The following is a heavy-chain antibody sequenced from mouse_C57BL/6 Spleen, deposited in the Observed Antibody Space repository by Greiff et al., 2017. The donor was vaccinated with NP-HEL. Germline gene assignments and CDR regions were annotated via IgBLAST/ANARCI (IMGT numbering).Heavy chain of an antibody. CDR3: ARDHGGYFDV. CDR1: GYTFTDYN. J-gene: IGHJ1*03. V-gene: IGHV1-18*01. CDR2: INPNHGGT. Sequence: EVQLQQSGPELVKPGASVKIPCKASGYTFTDYNMDWVKQSHGKSLEWIGDINPNHGGTIYNQKFKGKATLTVDKSSSTAYMELRSLTSEDTAVYYCARDHGGYFDVWGTGTTVTVSS. D-gene: IGHD1-2*01.